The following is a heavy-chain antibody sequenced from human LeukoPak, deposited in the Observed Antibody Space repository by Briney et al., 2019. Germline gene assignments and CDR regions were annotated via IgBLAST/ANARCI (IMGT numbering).Heavy chain of an antibody. D-gene: IGHD3-22*01. V-gene: IGHV3-7*01. CDR1: GLTFSSYW. Sequence: SGGSLRLSCAASGLTFSSYWMTWVRQAPGKGLEWVANIKKDGSDKNYVDSVKGRFTISRDNAKNSLYLQMNSLRAEDTAIYYCARGGVNYHDTSGYYYLAAYWGQGTLVTVSS. CDR2: IKKDGSDK. CDR3: ARGGVNYHDTSGYYYLAAY. J-gene: IGHJ4*02.